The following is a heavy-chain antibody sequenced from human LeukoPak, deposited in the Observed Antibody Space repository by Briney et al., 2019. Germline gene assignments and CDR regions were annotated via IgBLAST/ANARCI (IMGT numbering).Heavy chain of an antibody. V-gene: IGHV3-15*05. D-gene: IGHD3-9*01. CDR1: GFTFSSYG. CDR3: TTYLLTVSIVDF. Sequence: GGCLSLACAASGFTFSSYGMSWVRQAPGKGLEWVGRIHTKAEGATTEYAAPVTGRFTISRDDPKNTLYLQMSSLRAEDTAVYYCTTYLLTVSIVDFWGAGTLVAVSS. CDR2: IHTKAEGATT. J-gene: IGHJ4*02.